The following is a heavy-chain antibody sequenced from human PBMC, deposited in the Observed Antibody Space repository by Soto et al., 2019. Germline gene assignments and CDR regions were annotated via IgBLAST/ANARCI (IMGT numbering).Heavy chain of an antibody. CDR2: IYYSGST. J-gene: IGHJ4*02. V-gene: IGHV4-39*01. D-gene: IGHD3-3*01. CDR1: GGSISSSSYY. Sequence: QLQLQESGPGLVKPSETLSLTCTVSGGSISSSSYYWGWIRQPPGKGLEWIGSIYYSGSTYYNPSRKSRVTISVDTSKNQFSLKLSSVTAADTAVYYCARHNHYDFWSGYYTYFDYWGQGTLVTVSS. CDR3: ARHNHYDFWSGYYTYFDY.